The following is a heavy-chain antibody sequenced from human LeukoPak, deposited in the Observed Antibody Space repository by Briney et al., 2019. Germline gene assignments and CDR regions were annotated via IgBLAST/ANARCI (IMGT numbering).Heavy chain of an antibody. CDR3: ARAAHYYYYYYYMDV. V-gene: IGHV4-34*01. Sequence: PSETLSLTCAVYGGSFSGYYWSWIRQPPGKGLEWIGEINHSGSTNYNPSLKTRVTISVDTSKNQFSLRLSSVTAADTAVYYCARAAHYYYYYYYMDVWGKGTTVTVSS. CDR1: GGSFSGYY. CDR2: INHSGST. J-gene: IGHJ6*03.